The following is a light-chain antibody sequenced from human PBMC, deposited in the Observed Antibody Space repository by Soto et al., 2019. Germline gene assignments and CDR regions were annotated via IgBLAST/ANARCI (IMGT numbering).Light chain of an antibody. CDR1: LNIGDS. J-gene: IGKJ1*01. Sequence: SSLSASVGDRVTITCRASLNIGDSLSWFRQKAGKPPTQLIYGASALQSGDPVRFSGSASGTDFTLTIRHMQREDFATYYCLQGYNLPRTLGKGTKVDIK. CDR2: GAS. V-gene: IGKV1-39*01. CDR3: LQGYNLPRT.